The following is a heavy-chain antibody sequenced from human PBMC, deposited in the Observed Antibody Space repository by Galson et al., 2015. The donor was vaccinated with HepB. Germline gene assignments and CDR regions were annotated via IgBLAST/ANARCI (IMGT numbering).Heavy chain of an antibody. CDR2: MNPNSGNT. CDR1: GYTFTSYD. Sequence: SVTVSCKASGYTFTSYDINWVRQATGQGLEWMGWMNPNSGNTGYAQKFQGRVTMTRNTSISTAYMELSSLRSEDTAVYYCARGGTNRLRVCEWLLSDWDCLDYWGRGSLVPV. V-gene: IGHV1-8*01. J-gene: IGHJ4*02. CDR3: ARGGTNRLRVCEWLLSDWDCLDY. D-gene: IGHD3-3*01.